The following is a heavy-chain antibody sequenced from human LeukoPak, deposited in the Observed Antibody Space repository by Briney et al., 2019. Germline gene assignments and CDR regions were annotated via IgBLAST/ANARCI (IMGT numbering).Heavy chain of an antibody. D-gene: IGHD1-26*01. Sequence: PSETLSLTCTVSGGSISSYHWSWIRQPAGKGLEWIGRLYTSGGTNYNPSLKSRVSMSVDTSKSQFSLELNSVTAADMAVYYCARSGSYANDAFHIWGQGTMVTVSS. CDR1: GGSISSYH. J-gene: IGHJ3*02. V-gene: IGHV4-4*07. CDR2: LYTSGGT. CDR3: ARSGSYANDAFHI.